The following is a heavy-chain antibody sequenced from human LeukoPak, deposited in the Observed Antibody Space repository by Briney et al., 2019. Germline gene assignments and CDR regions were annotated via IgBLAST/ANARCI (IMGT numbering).Heavy chain of an antibody. D-gene: IGHD3-9*01. J-gene: IGHJ4*02. CDR1: GGSFSGYY. CDR2: INHSGST. CDR3: ARLPDYDILTGYSRYFDY. V-gene: IGHV4-34*01. Sequence: SETLSLTCAVYGGSFSGYYWSWIRQPPGKGLEWIGEINHSGSTNYNPSLKSRVTISVDTSKNQFSLKLSSVTAADTAVYYCARLPDYDILTGYSRYFDYWGQGTLVTVSS.